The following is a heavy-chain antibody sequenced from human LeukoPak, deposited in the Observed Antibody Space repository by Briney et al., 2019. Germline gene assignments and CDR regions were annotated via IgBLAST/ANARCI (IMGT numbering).Heavy chain of an antibody. CDR3: AKDPRWMSLRKAYYFDY. J-gene: IGHJ4*02. V-gene: IGHV3-53*05. D-gene: IGHD1-14*01. CDR2: IYSGGST. Sequence: AGGSLRLSCAASGFTVSSNYMSWVRQAPGKGLEWVSVIYSGGSTYYADSVKGRFTISRDNSKNTLYLQMNSLRAEDTAVYYCAKDPRWMSLRKAYYFDYWGQGTLVTVSS. CDR1: GFTVSSNY.